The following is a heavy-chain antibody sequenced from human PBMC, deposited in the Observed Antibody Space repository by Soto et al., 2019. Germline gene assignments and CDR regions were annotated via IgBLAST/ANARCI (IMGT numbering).Heavy chain of an antibody. CDR1: GYTFTSYG. D-gene: IGHD3-10*01. V-gene: IGHV1-18*01. J-gene: IGHJ4*02. Sequence: ASVKVSCKASGYTFTSYGISWVRQAPGQGLEWMGWISAYNGNTNYAQKLQGRVTMTEDTSTDTAYMELSSLRSEDTAVYYCATGSYYGSGSYGYWGQGTLVTVSS. CDR3: ATGSYYGSGSYGY. CDR2: ISAYNGNT.